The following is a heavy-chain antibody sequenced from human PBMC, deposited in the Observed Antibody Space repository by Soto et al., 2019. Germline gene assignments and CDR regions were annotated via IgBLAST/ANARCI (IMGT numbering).Heavy chain of an antibody. CDR1: GFDFKSYS. CDR2: INSGSTSV. D-gene: IGHD1-26*01. CDR3: TSSASPDAY. J-gene: IGHJ4*02. V-gene: IGHV3-48*01. Sequence: EVQLVESGGGLVQPGGSLRLSCVASGFDFKSYSMNWVRQAPGKGLEWISYINSGSTSVFYADSVKGRFTISRDNAKNSLYLQMNSLRAEDTAVYYCTSSASPDAYWGQGTLVTVSS.